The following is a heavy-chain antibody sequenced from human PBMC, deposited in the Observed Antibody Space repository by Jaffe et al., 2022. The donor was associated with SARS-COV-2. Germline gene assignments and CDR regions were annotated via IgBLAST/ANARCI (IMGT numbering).Heavy chain of an antibody. CDR3: ARGSYPGERSPSYYFDY. Sequence: QLQLQESGSGLVKPSQTLSLTCAVSGGSISSGGYSWSWIRQPPGKGLEWIGYIYHSGSTYYNPSLKSRVTISVDRSKNQFSLKLSSVTAADTAVYYCARGSYPGERSPSYYFDYWGQGTLVTVSS. CDR1: GGSISSGGYS. J-gene: IGHJ4*02. D-gene: IGHD7-27*01. V-gene: IGHV4-30-2*01. CDR2: IYHSGST.